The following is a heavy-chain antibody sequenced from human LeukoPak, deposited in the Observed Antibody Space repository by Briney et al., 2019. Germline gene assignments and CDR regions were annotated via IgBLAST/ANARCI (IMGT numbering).Heavy chain of an antibody. J-gene: IGHJ4*02. D-gene: IGHD2-2*01. Sequence: ASVKVSCKASGGTFSSYAISWVRQAPGQGLEWMGGIIPIFGTANYAQKFHGRVTITADESTSTAYMELSSLRSEDTAVYYCAKHRYQLLNGFDYWGQGTLVTVSS. CDR3: AKHRYQLLNGFDY. CDR2: IIPIFGTA. CDR1: GGTFSSYA. V-gene: IGHV1-69*13.